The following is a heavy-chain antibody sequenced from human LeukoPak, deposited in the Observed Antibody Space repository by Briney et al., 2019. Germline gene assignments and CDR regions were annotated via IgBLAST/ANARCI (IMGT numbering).Heavy chain of an antibody. V-gene: IGHV4-34*01. Sequence: SETLSLTCAVYGGSFSGYYWSWIRQPPGKGLEWIGEINHSGSTNYNPSLKSRVTISVDTSKNQFSLKLSSVTAADTAVYYFARGRNGYNLYYFDYWGQGTLVTVSS. D-gene: IGHD5-24*01. CDR1: GGSFSGYY. J-gene: IGHJ4*02. CDR3: ARGRNGYNLYYFDY. CDR2: INHSGST.